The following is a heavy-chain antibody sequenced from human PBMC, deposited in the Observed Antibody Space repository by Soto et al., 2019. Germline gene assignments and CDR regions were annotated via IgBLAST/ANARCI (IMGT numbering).Heavy chain of an antibody. J-gene: IGHJ4*02. Sequence: GGSLRLSCAASGFTFSNAWMNWVRQAPGKGLEWVGRIKSKTDGGTTDYAASVKGRFTISRDDSKSIAYLQMNSLKTEDTAVYYCTSVVPAAMWYSSSWYADYWGQGTLVTVSS. CDR2: IKSKTDGGTT. D-gene: IGHD6-13*01. V-gene: IGHV3-15*07. CDR3: TSVVPAAMWYSSSWYADY. CDR1: GFTFSNAW.